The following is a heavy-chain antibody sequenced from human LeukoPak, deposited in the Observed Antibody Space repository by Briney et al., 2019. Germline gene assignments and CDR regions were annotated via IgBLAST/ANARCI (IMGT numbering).Heavy chain of an antibody. CDR1: GFTFSSYA. V-gene: IGHV3-23*01. CDR2: ISGSGGST. CDR3: AKGTWFGELSTLGYYGMDV. D-gene: IGHD3-10*01. Sequence: GGSLRLSCAASGFTFSSYAMSWVRQAPGKGLEWVSAISGSGGSTYYADSVKGRFTISRDNSKNTLYLQMNSLRAEDTAVYYCAKGTWFGELSTLGYYGMDVWAKGPRSPSPQ. J-gene: IGHJ6*04.